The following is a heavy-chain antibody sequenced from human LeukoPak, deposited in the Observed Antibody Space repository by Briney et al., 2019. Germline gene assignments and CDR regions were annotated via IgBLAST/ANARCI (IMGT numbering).Heavy chain of an antibody. J-gene: IGHJ6*03. CDR2: INPSGGST. V-gene: IGHV1-46*01. CDR3: ARAALGFLEWLPQDYYYYMDA. D-gene: IGHD3-3*01. CDR1: GYTFTSYY. Sequence: ASVKVSCKASGYTFTSYYMHWVRQAPGQGLEWMGIINPSGGSTSYAQKFQGRVTMTRDMSTSTVYMELSSLRSEDTAVYYCARAALGFLEWLPQDYYYYMDAWGKGTTVTVSS.